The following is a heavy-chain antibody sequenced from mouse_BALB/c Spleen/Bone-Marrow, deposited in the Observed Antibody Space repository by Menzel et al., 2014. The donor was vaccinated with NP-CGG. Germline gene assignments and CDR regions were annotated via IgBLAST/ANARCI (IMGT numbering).Heavy chain of an antibody. CDR2: INPSTGYT. J-gene: IGHJ4*01. CDR3: VRSTGAMDY. D-gene: IGHD3-2*01. Sequence: QVQLQQSGAELAKPGASVKMSCKASGYTFTSYWMHWVKQRPGQGLEWIGYINPSTGYTEYSQKFKDKATLTADTSSSTAYMQLSSLTSEDSAVYYCVRSTGAMDYWGQGTSVTVSS. V-gene: IGHV1-7*01. CDR1: GYTFTSYW.